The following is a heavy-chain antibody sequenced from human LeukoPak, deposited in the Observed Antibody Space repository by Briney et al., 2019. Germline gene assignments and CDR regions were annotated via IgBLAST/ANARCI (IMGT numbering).Heavy chain of an antibody. CDR3: AARSRTYYDILTGFHPGYFQH. Sequence: PSETLSLTCTVSGGSIGTYYWSWIRQPPGKGLEWIGYIYYSGSTYYNPSLKSRVTISVDTSKNQFSLKLSSVTAADTAVYYCAARSRTYYDILTGFHPGYFQHWGQGTLVTVSS. CDR2: IYYSGST. V-gene: IGHV4-59*06. J-gene: IGHJ1*01. CDR1: GGSIGTYY. D-gene: IGHD3-9*01.